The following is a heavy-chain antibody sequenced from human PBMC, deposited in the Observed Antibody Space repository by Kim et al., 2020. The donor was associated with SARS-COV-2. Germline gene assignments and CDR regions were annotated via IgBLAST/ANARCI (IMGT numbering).Heavy chain of an antibody. CDR3: ATSPVVRGVMYY. CDR2: ISGSGGST. CDR1: GFTFSSYA. D-gene: IGHD3-10*01. Sequence: GGSLRLSCAASGFTFSSYAMSWVRQAPGKGLEWVSAISGSGGSTYYADSVKGRFTISRDNSKNTLYLQMNSLRAEDTAVYYCATSPVVRGVMYYWGQGTLVTVSS. J-gene: IGHJ4*02. V-gene: IGHV3-23*01.